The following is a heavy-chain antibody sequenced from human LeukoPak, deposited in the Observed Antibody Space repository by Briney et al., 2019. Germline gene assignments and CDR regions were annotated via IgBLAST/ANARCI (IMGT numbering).Heavy chain of an antibody. Sequence: KPSETLSLTCAVYGGSFSGYYWSWIRQPPGKGLEWIGEINHSGSTKYNPSLKSRVTISVDTSKNQFSLKLSSVTAADTAVYYCARGRLYYYGSGNRSGGYWFDPWGQGTLVTVSS. J-gene: IGHJ5*02. V-gene: IGHV4-34*01. CDR1: GGSFSGYY. D-gene: IGHD3-10*01. CDR2: INHSGST. CDR3: ARGRLYYYGSGNRSGGYWFDP.